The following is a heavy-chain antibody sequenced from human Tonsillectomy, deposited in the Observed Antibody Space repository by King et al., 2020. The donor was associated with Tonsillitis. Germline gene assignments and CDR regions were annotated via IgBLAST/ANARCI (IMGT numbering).Heavy chain of an antibody. D-gene: IGHD3-9*01. Sequence: VQLVESGGGLVQPGGSLRLSCAASGFTFSSYWMTWVRQAPGKGLEWVANIKQDGSEKYYVDSVKGRFTISRDNAKNSLYLQMNSLRAEDTAVYYCAREGPKGYFDPYFDYWGQGTLVTVSS. CDR3: AREGPKGYFDPYFDY. V-gene: IGHV3-7*01. J-gene: IGHJ4*02. CDR2: IKQDGSEK. CDR1: GFTFSSYW.